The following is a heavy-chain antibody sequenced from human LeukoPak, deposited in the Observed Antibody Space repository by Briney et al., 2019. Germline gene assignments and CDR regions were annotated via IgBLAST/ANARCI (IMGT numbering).Heavy chain of an antibody. V-gene: IGHV3-23*01. CDR2: ISGSGGYT. J-gene: IGHJ6*03. CDR1: GFTFSSYA. Sequence: PGGSLRLSCAASGFTFSSYAMSWVRQAPGKGLEWVSAISGSGGYTYYADSVKGRFTISRDNSKNTLYLQMNSLRAEDTAVYYCAKGPDTAIIPYYMDVWDKGTTVTVSS. CDR3: AKGPDTAIIPYYMDV. D-gene: IGHD5-18*01.